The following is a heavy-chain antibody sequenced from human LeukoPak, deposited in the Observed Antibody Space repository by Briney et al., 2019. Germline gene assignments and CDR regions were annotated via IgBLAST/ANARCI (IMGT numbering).Heavy chain of an antibody. Sequence: PSETLSLTCTVFGGSISSSSYYWGWIRQPPGKGLEWIGSIYYSGSTYYNPSLKSRVTISVDTSKNQFSLKLSSVTAADTAVYYCAISFSGYDPLYFDYWGQGTLVTVSS. CDR3: AISFSGYDPLYFDY. V-gene: IGHV4-39*01. CDR1: GGSISSSSYY. J-gene: IGHJ4*02. D-gene: IGHD5-12*01. CDR2: IYYSGST.